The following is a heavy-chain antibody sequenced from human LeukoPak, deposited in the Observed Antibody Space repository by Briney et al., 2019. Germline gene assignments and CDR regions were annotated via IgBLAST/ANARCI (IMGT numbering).Heavy chain of an antibody. CDR3: AKTVDYYDSSGPDY. V-gene: IGHV3-23*01. J-gene: IGHJ4*02. Sequence: GGSLRLSCAASGFTFSSYAMSWVRQAPGKGLEWVSAISSGGSTIFYGDSVKGRFAVSRDNSENTLYLQLNSLRAEDTAVYYCAKTVDYYDSSGPDYWGQGTLVTVSS. CDR2: ISSGGSTI. CDR1: GFTFSSYA. D-gene: IGHD3-22*01.